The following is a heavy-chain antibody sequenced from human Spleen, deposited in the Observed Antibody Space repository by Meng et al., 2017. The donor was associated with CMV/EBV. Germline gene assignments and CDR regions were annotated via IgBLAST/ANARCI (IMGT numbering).Heavy chain of an antibody. V-gene: IGHV3-30*04. CDR2: ISYDGSNK. D-gene: IGHD3-10*01. CDR1: GFTFSSYA. Sequence: GESLKISCAASGFTFSSYAMHWVRQAPGKGLEWVAVISYDGSNKYYADSVKGRFTISRDNSKNTLYLQMNSLRAEDTAVYYCARNRWGSGTRWVFDYWGQGTLVTVSS. CDR3: ARNRWGSGTRWVFDY. J-gene: IGHJ4*02.